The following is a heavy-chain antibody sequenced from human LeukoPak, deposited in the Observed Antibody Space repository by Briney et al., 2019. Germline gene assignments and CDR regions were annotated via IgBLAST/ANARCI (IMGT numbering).Heavy chain of an antibody. D-gene: IGHD2-15*01. CDR3: ARELVDIVVVVCAMTQPYYFDY. Sequence: SETLSLTCTVSSGSISSGSYYWSWIRQPAGKGLEWIGRIYTSGNTNYNPSLKSRVTISVDTSKNQFSLKLSSVTAADTAVYYCARELVDIVVVVCAMTQPYYFDYWGQGTLVTVSS. V-gene: IGHV4-61*02. CDR1: SGSISSGSYY. J-gene: IGHJ4*02. CDR2: IYTSGNT.